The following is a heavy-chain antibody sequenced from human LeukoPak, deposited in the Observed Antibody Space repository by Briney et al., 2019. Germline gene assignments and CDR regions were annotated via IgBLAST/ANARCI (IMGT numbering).Heavy chain of an antibody. CDR2: IYYSGST. CDR1: GGSISSYY. CDR3: RITMVRESIDY. D-gene: IGHD3-10*01. Sequence: SETLSLTCTVSGGSISSYYWSWIRQPPGKGLEWIGYIYYSGSTNYNPSLKSRVTISVDTSKNQFSLKLSSVTAADTAVYQSRITMVRESIDYWGQGTLVTVSS. V-gene: IGHV4-59*01. J-gene: IGHJ4*02.